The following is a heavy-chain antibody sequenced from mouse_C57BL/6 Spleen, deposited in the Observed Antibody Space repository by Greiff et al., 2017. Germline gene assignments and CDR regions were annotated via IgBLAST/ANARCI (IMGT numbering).Heavy chain of an antibody. CDR1: GYAFSSSW. Sequence: QVQLQQPGPELVKPGASVKISCKASGYAFSSSWMNWVKQRPGKGLEWIGRIYPGDGDTNYNGKFKGKATLTADKSSSTAYMQLRGLTSEDSAVCFCGVGRKGEYYFDYWGQGTTLTVSS. D-gene: IGHD6-1*01. CDR3: GVGRKGEYYFDY. J-gene: IGHJ2*01. V-gene: IGHV1-82*01. CDR2: IYPGDGDT.